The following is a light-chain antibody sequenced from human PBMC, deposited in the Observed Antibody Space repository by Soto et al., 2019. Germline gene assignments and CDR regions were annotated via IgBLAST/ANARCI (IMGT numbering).Light chain of an antibody. CDR3: QQHNNWPWT. CDR2: GAS. Sequence: EIVITQSPATLSVSPGERATLSCRASQSVSSNLAWYQQKPGQVPRLLIYGASTRATGIPARFSGSGSGTEFTLTISSLQSEDFAVYYCQQHNNWPWTFGQGTKVDIK. J-gene: IGKJ1*01. V-gene: IGKV3-15*01. CDR1: QSVSSN.